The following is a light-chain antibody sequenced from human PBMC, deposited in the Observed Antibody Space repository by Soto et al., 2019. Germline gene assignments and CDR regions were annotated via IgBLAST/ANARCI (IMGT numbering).Light chain of an antibody. J-gene: IGKJ1*01. CDR2: DAS. CDR1: QSVSSY. V-gene: IGKV3-11*01. CDR3: QQRSTWPRT. Sequence: EIVLTQSPATLSLSPGERATLSCRASQSVSSYLAWYQQKPGQAPRLLIYDASNRATGIPARFSGSGSGTDFTLTISGLEPEDSAVYDCQQRSTWPRTFGQGTKVEIK.